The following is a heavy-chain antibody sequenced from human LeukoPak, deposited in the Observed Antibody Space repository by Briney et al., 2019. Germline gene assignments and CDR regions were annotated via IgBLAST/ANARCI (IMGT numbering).Heavy chain of an antibody. CDR2: ISGSGGST. D-gene: IGHD4-23*01. CDR3: AKALRSTTVVTGADFDY. J-gene: IGHJ4*02. Sequence: GGSLRLSCAASGFTFSSYAMSWVRQAPGKGLEWVSAISGSGGSTYYADSVKGRFTISRDNSKNTLYLQMNSLRAEDTAVYYCAKALRSTTVVTGADFDYWGQGTLVTVSS. CDR1: GFTFSSYA. V-gene: IGHV3-23*01.